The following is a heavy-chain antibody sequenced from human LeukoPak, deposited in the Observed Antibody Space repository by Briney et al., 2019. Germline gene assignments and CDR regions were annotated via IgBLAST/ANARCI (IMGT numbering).Heavy chain of an antibody. J-gene: IGHJ4*02. D-gene: IGHD3-10*01. Sequence: GASVKVSCKASGGTFSSYAISWVRQAPGQGLEWMGWISAYNGNTNYAQKLQGRDTMTTDTSTSTAYMELRSLRSDDTAVYYCARNLYYYGSGSDYWGQGTLVTVSS. CDR3: ARNLYYYGSGSDY. V-gene: IGHV1-18*01. CDR1: GGTFSSYA. CDR2: ISAYNGNT.